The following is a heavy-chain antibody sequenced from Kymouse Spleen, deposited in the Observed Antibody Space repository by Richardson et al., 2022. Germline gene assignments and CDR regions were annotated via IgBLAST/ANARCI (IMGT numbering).Heavy chain of an antibody. CDR3: ARVGWGGYYYYGMDV. D-gene: IGHD3-10*01,IGHD3-16*02,IGHD7-27*02. CDR2: INHSGST. J-gene: IGHJ6*02. V-gene: IGHV4-34*01. CDR1: GGSFSGYY. Sequence: QVQLQQWGAGLLKPSETLSLTCAVYGGSFSGYYWSWIRQPPGKGLEWIGEINHSGSTNYNPSLKSRVTISVDTSKNQFSLKLSSVTAADTAVYYCARVGWGGYYYYGMDVWGQGTTVTVSS.